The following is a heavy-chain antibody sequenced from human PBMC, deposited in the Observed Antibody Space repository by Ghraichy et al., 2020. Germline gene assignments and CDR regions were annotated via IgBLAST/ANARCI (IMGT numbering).Heavy chain of an antibody. V-gene: IGHV4-4*02. J-gene: IGHJ6*02. CDR2: IYHSGST. Sequence: GSLRLSCAVSGGSISSTNWWSWVRQPPGKGLEWIGEIYHSGSTNYNASLKSRVTISVDKSKNQFSLKLSSVTAADTAVYYCARDKIYDFWSGSSLYYGMDVWGQGTTVTVSS. D-gene: IGHD3-3*01. CDR1: GGSISSTNW. CDR3: ARDKIYDFWSGSSLYYGMDV.